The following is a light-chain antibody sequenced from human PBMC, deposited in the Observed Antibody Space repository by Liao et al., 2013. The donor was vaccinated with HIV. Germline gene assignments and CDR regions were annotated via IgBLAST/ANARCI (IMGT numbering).Light chain of an antibody. CDR1: TLGDKY. Sequence: SYELTQPPSVSVSPGQTASITCSGRTLGDKYVCWYQQRPGQSPVLVMYQNTKRPSGIPERFSGSNSGNTATLTISGTQAMDEADYFCQAWDSSAVTFGGGTKLTVL. V-gene: IGLV3-1*01. J-gene: IGLJ2*01. CDR3: QAWDSSAVT. CDR2: QNT.